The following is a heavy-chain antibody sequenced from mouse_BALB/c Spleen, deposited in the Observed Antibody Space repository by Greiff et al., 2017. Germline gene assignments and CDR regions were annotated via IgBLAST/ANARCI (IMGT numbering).Heavy chain of an antibody. V-gene: IGHV10-1*02. J-gene: IGHJ4*01. CDR2: IRSKSNNYAT. Sequence: DVKLVESGGGLVQPKGSLKLSCAASGFTFNTYAMNWVRQAPGKGLEWVARIRSKSNNYATYYADSVKDRFTISRDDSQSMLYLQMNNLKTEDTAMYYCVRGGLYDDGYYYAMDYWGQGTSVTVSS. D-gene: IGHD2-14*01. CDR1: GFTFNTYA. CDR3: VRGGLYDDGYYYAMDY.